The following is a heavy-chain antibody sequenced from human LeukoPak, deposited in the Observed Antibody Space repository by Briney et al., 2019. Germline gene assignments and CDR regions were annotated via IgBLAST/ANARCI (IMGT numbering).Heavy chain of an antibody. CDR3: ARGGGRNGYPGGY. V-gene: IGHV1-2*02. CDR2: INPNSGGT. CDR1: GYTFIGYY. D-gene: IGHD5-24*01. Sequence: ASVKVSCKASGYTFIGYYMHWVRQAPGQGLEWMGWINPNSGGTKYAQKFQGRVSMTRDTSISTAYMELSRLRSDDTAVYYCARGGGRNGYPGGYWGQGTLVTVSS. J-gene: IGHJ4*02.